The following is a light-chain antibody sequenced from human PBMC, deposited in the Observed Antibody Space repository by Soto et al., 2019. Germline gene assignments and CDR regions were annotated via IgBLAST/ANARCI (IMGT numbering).Light chain of an antibody. Sequence: QSALTQPPSASGSPGQSVTISCTGTSSDVGGYNYVSWYQQHAGKAPKLVIYEVSKRPSGVPDRFSGSKSGNTASLTVSGLQTADEADYYCNSYAGSNLFYVFGTGTQLTVL. CDR2: EVS. J-gene: IGLJ1*01. V-gene: IGLV2-8*01. CDR1: SSDVGGYNY. CDR3: NSYAGSNLFYV.